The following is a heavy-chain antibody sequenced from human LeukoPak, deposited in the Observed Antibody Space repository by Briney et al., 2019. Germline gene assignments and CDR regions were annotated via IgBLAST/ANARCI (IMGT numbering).Heavy chain of an antibody. Sequence: GGSLRLPCTASGFTFGDYAMSWVRQAPGKGLEWVGFIRSKAYGGTTEYAASVKGRFTISRDDSKSIAYLQMNSLKTEDTAVYYCTRESYDILTGYYLQNDYWGQGTLVTVSS. D-gene: IGHD3-9*01. CDR3: TRESYDILTGYYLQNDY. V-gene: IGHV3-49*04. CDR1: GFTFGDYA. CDR2: IRSKAYGGTT. J-gene: IGHJ4*02.